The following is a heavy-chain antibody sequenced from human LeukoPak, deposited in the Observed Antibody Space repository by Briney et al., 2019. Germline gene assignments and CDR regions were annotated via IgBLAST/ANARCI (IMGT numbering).Heavy chain of an antibody. CDR1: GFTFSNYW. CDR3: ARDRVLGSGSSDY. V-gene: IGHV3-74*01. J-gene: IGHJ4*02. CDR2: IRGDGGDT. Sequence: PGGSLRLSCTVSGFTFSNYWMHWLRQAPGKGLVWVSRIRGDGGDTNYAGSVKGRFTLSRDNAKNTLYLQMNSLPSEDTAVYFCARDRVLGSGSSDYWGEGTLVTVSS. D-gene: IGHD3-10*01.